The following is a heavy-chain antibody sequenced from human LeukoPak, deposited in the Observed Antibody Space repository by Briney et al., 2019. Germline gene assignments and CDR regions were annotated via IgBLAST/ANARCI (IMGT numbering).Heavy chain of an antibody. CDR2: IRDDGSNK. CDR1: GFSFSSYG. V-gene: IGHV3-30*02. J-gene: IGHJ4*02. Sequence: PGGSLRLSCAASGFSFSSYGMHWVRQAPGKGLEWVAFIRDDGSNKYYADSVKGRFTISRDNSKNTLYLQMNSLRAEDTAVYYCAKSSSGWSMDYWGQGTLVTVSP. D-gene: IGHD6-19*01. CDR3: AKSSSGWSMDY.